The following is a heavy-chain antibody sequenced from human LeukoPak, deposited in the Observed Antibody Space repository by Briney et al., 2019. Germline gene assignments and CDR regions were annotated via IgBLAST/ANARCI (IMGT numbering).Heavy chain of an antibody. CDR3: ARDRGSGYDSSDY. D-gene: IGHD5-12*01. J-gene: IGHJ4*02. V-gene: IGHV1-46*01. CDR1: GYTFTSYY. Sequence: ASVNVSCKASGYTFTSYYMHWVRQAPGQGLEWMGIINPSGVSTTYAQKFQGRVTMTRDTSTSTVYMELSSLRSEDTAVYYCARDRGSGYDSSDYWGQGTLVTVSS. CDR2: INPSGVST.